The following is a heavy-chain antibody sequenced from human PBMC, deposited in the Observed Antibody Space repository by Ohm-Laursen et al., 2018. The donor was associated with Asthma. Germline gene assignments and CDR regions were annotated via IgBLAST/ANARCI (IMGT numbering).Heavy chain of an antibody. CDR3: AREPGDFLGYYYYGMDV. CDR1: GFTFSSYG. CDR2: ISSDGSNQ. D-gene: IGHD3-16*01. Sequence: SLRLSCAASGFTFSSYGMHWVRQAPGKGLEWVAVISSDGSNQYYGDSVKGRFTISRDNSKNTLYLQMNSLRAEDTAVYYCAREPGDFLGYYYYGMDVWGQGTTVTVSS. V-gene: IGHV3-30*03. J-gene: IGHJ6*02.